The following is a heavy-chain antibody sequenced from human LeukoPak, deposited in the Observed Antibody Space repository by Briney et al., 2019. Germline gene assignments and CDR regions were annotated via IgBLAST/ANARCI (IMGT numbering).Heavy chain of an antibody. V-gene: IGHV1-69*13. CDR2: IIPIFGTA. CDR1: GGTFSSYA. J-gene: IGHJ4*02. Sequence: SVKVSCKASGGTFSSYAISWVRQAPGQGFEWMGGIIPIFGTANYAQKFQGRVTITADESTSTAYMELSSLRSEDTAVYYCAASVAAPNYFDYWGQGTLVTVSS. CDR3: AASVAAPNYFDY. D-gene: IGHD6-19*01.